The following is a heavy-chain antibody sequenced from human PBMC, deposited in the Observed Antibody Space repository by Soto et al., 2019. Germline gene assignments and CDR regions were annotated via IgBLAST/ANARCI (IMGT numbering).Heavy chain of an antibody. CDR3: AKWGRGFDL. Sequence: QVQLVESGGGVVQPGRSLRLSCAASGFTFSSYGMHWVRQTPGKGLEWVAVISYDGSYKYYADSVKGRFTISRDNSKNTLYLQMNSLRAEDTAVYYCAKWGRGFDLWGRGTLVTVSS. CDR1: GFTFSSYG. J-gene: IGHJ2*01. D-gene: IGHD3-10*01. V-gene: IGHV3-30*18. CDR2: ISYDGSYK.